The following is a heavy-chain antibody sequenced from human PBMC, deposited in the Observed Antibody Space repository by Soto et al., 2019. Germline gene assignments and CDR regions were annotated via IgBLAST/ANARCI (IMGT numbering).Heavy chain of an antibody. D-gene: IGHD3-22*01. Sequence: QVQLVQSGAEVKKPGASVKVSCKASGYTFTSYGISWVRQAPGQGLEWMGWISAYNGNTNYAQKLQGRGTMTTDTPTSTAYMELRSLRSDDTAVYYCARDSDYYDSSGYFWFDPWGQGTLVTVSS. V-gene: IGHV1-18*04. CDR1: GYTFTSYG. CDR3: ARDSDYYDSSGYFWFDP. J-gene: IGHJ5*02. CDR2: ISAYNGNT.